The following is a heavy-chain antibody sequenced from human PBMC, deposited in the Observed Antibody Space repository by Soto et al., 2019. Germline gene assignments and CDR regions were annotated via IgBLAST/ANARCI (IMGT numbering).Heavy chain of an antibody. Sequence: VQLQESGPGLVQPSGTLSLTCAVSVDSITGDNWWSWVRQPPGKGLEWIGEIHHSGATNYNPSLKSRVTISVDKSKNQFSLKLNSVTAADSAMFYCATQGFYRMGVWGRGTTVTVSS. V-gene: IGHV4-4*02. CDR1: VDSITGDNW. CDR3: ATQGFYRMGV. CDR2: IHHSGAT. J-gene: IGHJ6*02.